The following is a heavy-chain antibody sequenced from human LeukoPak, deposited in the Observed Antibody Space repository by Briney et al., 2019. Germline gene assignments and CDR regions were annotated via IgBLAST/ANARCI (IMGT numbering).Heavy chain of an antibody. Sequence: GGSLRLSCAASGFTFSSYAMSWVRQAPGKGLEWVSAISGSGGSTYYADSVKGRFTISRDNSKNTLYLQMNSLRAEDTAVYYCVNLDSSSWYPPPDYWGQGTLVTVSS. V-gene: IGHV3-23*01. CDR1: GFTFSSYA. D-gene: IGHD6-13*01. CDR3: VNLDSSSWYPPPDY. J-gene: IGHJ4*02. CDR2: ISGSGGST.